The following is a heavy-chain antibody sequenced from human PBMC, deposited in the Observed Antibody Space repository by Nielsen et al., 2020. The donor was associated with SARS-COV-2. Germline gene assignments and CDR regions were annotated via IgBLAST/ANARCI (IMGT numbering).Heavy chain of an antibody. CDR1: GFTISSSF. V-gene: IGHV3-11*05. CDR2: MSGSSSYI. CDR3: AREGRNLPLDY. J-gene: IGHJ4*02. Sequence: GESLKISCGASGFTISSSFMSWIRQAPGKGLEWVAQMSGSSSYIHYADSVKGRYTISRDNGKNSLYLQMNSLRVEDTAVYYCAREGRNLPLDYWGQGTLVTVSS.